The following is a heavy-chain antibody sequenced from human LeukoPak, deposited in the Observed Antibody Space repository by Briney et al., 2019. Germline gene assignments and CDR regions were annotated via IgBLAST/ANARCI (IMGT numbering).Heavy chain of an antibody. CDR1: GGSISSYY. CDR2: TYYSGTT. D-gene: IGHD6-13*01. V-gene: IGHV4-59*01. J-gene: IGHJ4*02. Sequence: SETLSLTCTVSGGSISSYYRSWIRQPPGKGLEWIGYTYYSGTTNYNPSLKSRVTISVDTSKNQFSLKLSSVTAADTAVYYRARGVYIAAAQYGYWGQGTLVTVSS. CDR3: ARGVYIAAAQYGY.